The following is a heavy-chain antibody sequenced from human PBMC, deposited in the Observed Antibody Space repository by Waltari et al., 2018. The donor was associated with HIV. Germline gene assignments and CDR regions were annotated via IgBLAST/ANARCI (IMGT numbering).Heavy chain of an antibody. Sequence: QVQLVEAGGGVVEPGRSLRLTCATSGFTFRSYGIHWVRQDPGKGLGWVAVIWYDGTDEYYVDSVKGRFTISRDNSKNTVYLQMSSLRAEDTGVYFCARERGYTSPFDYWGQGTLVTVSS. CDR1: GFTFRSYG. CDR2: IWYDGTDE. CDR3: ARERGYTSPFDY. V-gene: IGHV3-33*01. D-gene: IGHD5-18*01. J-gene: IGHJ4*02.